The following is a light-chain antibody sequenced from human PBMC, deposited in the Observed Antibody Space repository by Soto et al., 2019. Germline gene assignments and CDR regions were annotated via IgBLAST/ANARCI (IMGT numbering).Light chain of an antibody. CDR2: EVT. J-gene: IGLJ1*01. Sequence: QSALTQPASVSGSPGQSITISCTGTSSDVGGYHYVSWYQQLPGKAPKLTIYEVTKRPSGVSNRFSGSKSDNTASLTISGLQAEDEADYYCSAYTTRSAVFGTGTKVTVL. CDR3: SAYTTRSAV. CDR1: SSDVGGYHY. V-gene: IGLV2-14*01.